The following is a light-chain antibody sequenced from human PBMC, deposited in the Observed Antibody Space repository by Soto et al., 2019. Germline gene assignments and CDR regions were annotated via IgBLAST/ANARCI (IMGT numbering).Light chain of an antibody. CDR1: QSVSSY. CDR2: DAS. Sequence: IVLTQSPGTLSLSPGERATLSCRASQSVSSYLAWYQQKPGQAPRLLIYDASNRATGIPARFSGSGSGTDFTLTISSLEPEDFAVYYCQQRINWPLTFGGGTEVEIK. CDR3: QQRINWPLT. V-gene: IGKV3-11*01. J-gene: IGKJ4*01.